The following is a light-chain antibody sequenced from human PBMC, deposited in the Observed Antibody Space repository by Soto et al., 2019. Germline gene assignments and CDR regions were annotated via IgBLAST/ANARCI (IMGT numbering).Light chain of an antibody. CDR2: EVT. CDR3: SSYTRTTTPFV. J-gene: IGLJ1*01. V-gene: IGLV2-14*01. Sequence: QSALTQPSSVSGSPGQSITISCTGTTTDVGGYNYVSWYRHHPGEAPKLILYEVTNRPSGVSDRCSGSKSGNTASLTISGLQAEDEADYYCSSYTRTTTPFVFGTGTKLTVL. CDR1: TTDVGGYNY.